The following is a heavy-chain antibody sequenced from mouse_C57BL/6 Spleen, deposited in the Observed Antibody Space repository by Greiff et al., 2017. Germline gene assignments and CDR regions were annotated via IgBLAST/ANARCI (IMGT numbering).Heavy chain of an antibody. Sequence: QVQLQQPGAELVMPGASVKLSCKASGYTFTSYWMHWVKQRPGQGLEWIGEIDPSDSYTNYNQKFKGKSTLTVAKSSSTAYMQLSSLTSEDSAVYYCARQITTVVARYFDVWGTGTTVTVSS. CDR3: ARQITTVVARYFDV. D-gene: IGHD1-1*01. J-gene: IGHJ1*03. CDR2: IDPSDSYT. CDR1: GYTFTSYW. V-gene: IGHV1-69*01.